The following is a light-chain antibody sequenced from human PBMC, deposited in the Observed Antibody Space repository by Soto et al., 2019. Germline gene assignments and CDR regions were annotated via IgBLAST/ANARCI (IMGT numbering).Light chain of an antibody. V-gene: IGKV1-6*01. Sequence: IQMTQSPSTLSASVGDRVTITCRASQGIRNDLGWYQQKSGRAPKLLIFGASTLQSGVPSRFSGSGSGTDFTLTISSLQPEDFATYYCLHDYNYPYTFGQGTKVDIK. J-gene: IGKJ2*01. CDR1: QGIRND. CDR2: GAS. CDR3: LHDYNYPYT.